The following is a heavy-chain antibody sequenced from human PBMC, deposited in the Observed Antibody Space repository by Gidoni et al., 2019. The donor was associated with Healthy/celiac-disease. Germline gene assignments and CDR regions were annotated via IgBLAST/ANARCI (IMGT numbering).Heavy chain of an antibody. CDR1: GITFSSYS. CDR3: ALGVEWGFDY. Sequence: EVQLVESGGGLVKPGGSLRLSCAASGITFSSYSMNWVRQAPGKGLEWVSSISSSSSYIYYADSVKGRFTISRDNAKNSLYLQMNSLRAEDTAVYYCALGVEWGFDYWGQGTLVTVSS. CDR2: ISSSSSYI. D-gene: IGHD1-26*01. V-gene: IGHV3-21*01. J-gene: IGHJ4*02.